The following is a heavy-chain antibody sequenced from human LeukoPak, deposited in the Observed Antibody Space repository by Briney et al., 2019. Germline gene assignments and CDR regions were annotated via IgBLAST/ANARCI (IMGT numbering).Heavy chain of an antibody. J-gene: IGHJ5*02. CDR2: IYPGDSDT. Sequence: GASLQISCEGSGSIFTSYWIGCVRQLPGKGLEWMGIIYPGDSDTRYSPSFQSQVTISADTSITPSSLQWSRLKASDTAMYYCARSGYGWGGLLGWFDPWGQGTLVTVSS. V-gene: IGHV5-51*01. CDR3: ARSGYGWGGLLGWFDP. D-gene: IGHD5-18*01. CDR1: GSIFTSYW.